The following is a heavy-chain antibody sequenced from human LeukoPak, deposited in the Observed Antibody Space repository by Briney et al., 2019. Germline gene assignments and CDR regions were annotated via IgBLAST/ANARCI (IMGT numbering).Heavy chain of an antibody. CDR1: GGSFSGYY. Sequence: SSETLSLTCAVYGGSFSGYYWSWIRQPPGKGLEWIGEINHSGSTNYNPSLKSRVTISVDTSKNQFSLKLSSVTAADTAVYYCARLPIGYCRGGSCYPFDYSGQGNLVS. V-gene: IGHV4-34*01. CDR3: ARLPIGYCRGGSCYPFDY. D-gene: IGHD2-15*01. J-gene: IGHJ4*02. CDR2: INHSGST.